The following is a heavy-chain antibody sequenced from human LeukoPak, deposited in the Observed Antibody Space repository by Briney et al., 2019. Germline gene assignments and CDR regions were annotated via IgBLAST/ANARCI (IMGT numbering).Heavy chain of an antibody. D-gene: IGHD6-19*01. CDR3: ARDSGGPHRVFET. V-gene: IGHV4-59*01. CDR2: IYNSGST. CDR1: GGSISSYY. Sequence: SETLSLTCTVSGGSISSYYWSWIRRPPGKGLEWIGYIYNSGSTNYNPSLKSRVTISVDTSKNQYSLKMSSVTAADTAVYYCARDSGGPHRVFETWGQGKMVP. J-gene: IGHJ3*02.